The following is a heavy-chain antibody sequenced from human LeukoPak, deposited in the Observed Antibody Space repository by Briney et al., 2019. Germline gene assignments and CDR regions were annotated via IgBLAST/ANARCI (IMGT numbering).Heavy chain of an antibody. CDR1: GGSISSYY. D-gene: IGHD3-22*01. CDR2: IYYSGST. V-gene: IGHV4-59*08. J-gene: IGHJ3*02. Sequence: SETLSLTCTVSGGSISSYYWSWIRQPPGKGLEWIGYIYYSGSTNYNPCLKSRVTISVDTSKNQFSLKLSSVTAADTAVYYCARQNRLYYYDSSGYVGANAFDIWGQGTMVTVSS. CDR3: ARQNRLYYYDSSGYVGANAFDI.